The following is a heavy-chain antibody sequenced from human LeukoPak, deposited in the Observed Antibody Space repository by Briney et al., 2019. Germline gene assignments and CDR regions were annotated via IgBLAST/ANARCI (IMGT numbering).Heavy chain of an antibody. CDR1: GGSNSNYY. CDR2: IYYSGNT. J-gene: IGHJ4*02. CDR3: ARVRYCSTNRCYDREFDN. V-gene: IGHV4-59*01. D-gene: IGHD2-2*01. Sequence: SETLSLTCTVSGGSNSNYYWSWIRQPPGKGLEWIGYIYYSGNTNYNPSLKSRVTISVDTSKNQFSLKLNSVTAADTAVYYCARVRYCSTNRCYDREFDNWGQGTLVTVSS.